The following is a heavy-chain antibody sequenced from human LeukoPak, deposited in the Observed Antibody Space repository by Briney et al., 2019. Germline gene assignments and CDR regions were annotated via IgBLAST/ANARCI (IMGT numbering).Heavy chain of an antibody. V-gene: IGHV3-11*01. D-gene: IGHD3-9*01. CDR1: GFTFSDYY. J-gene: IGHJ4*02. Sequence: PGGSLRLSCAASGFTFSDYYMSWIRQAPGKGLEWVSYISSSGSTIYYADPVKGRFTISRDNAKNSLYLQMNSLRAEDTAVYYCARSPLRYFDWLLSDFDYWGQGTLVTVSS. CDR2: ISSSGSTI. CDR3: ARSPLRYFDWLLSDFDY.